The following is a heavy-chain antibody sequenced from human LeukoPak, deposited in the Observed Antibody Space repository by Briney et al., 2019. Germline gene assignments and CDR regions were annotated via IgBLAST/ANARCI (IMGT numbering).Heavy chain of an antibody. CDR3: ARARGGVGSGYYYFDY. V-gene: IGHV3-11*01. D-gene: IGHD3-22*01. Sequence: GGSLRLSCAASGFNFSDYYMTWIRQAPGKGLEWLSYIDNSGRWSVISYADSVKGRFSFSRDNAMNSLYLQMNSLRVEDMAVYYCARARGGVGSGYYYFDYWGQGTLVTVSS. J-gene: IGHJ4*02. CDR1: GFNFSDYY. CDR2: IDNSGRWSVI.